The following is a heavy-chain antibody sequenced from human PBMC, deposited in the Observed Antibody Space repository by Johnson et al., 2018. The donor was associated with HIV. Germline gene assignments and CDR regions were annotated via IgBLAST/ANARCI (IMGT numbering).Heavy chain of an antibody. Sequence: QVQLVESGGGLVKPGGSLRLSCAVSGFTFSDFYMSWIRQAPGKGLERVSYISSSGSIIYYADSVKGRFTISRDNAKNSLNLQMNSLRAEDTAVYYCAREKRWGLMITFGGPHAFDIWGQGTMVTVSS. V-gene: IGHV3-11*04. CDR1: GFTFSDFY. CDR3: AREKRWGLMITFGGPHAFDI. D-gene: IGHD3-16*01. J-gene: IGHJ3*02. CDR2: ISSSGSII.